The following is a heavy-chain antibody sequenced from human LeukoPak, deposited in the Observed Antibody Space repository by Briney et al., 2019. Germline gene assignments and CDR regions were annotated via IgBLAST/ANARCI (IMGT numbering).Heavy chain of an antibody. J-gene: IGHJ5*02. D-gene: IGHD1-1*01. CDR1: GGTFSSYA. V-gene: IGHV1-69*13. CDR3: ARDRLVGHNSPGPNWFDP. CDR2: IIPIFGTA. Sequence: SVKVSCKASGGTFSSYAISWVRQAPGQGLEWMGGIIPIFGTANYAQKFQGRVTITADESTSTAYMELSSLRSGDTAVYYCARDRLVGHNSPGPNWFDPWGQGTLVTVSS.